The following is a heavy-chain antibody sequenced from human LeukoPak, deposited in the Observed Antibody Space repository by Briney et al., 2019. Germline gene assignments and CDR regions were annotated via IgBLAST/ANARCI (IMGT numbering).Heavy chain of an antibody. CDR3: ARLSAMVRGPEDIFYFEY. V-gene: IGHV3-66*01. J-gene: IGHJ4*02. D-gene: IGHD3-10*01. CDR2: IYSGGST. CDR1: GFTLSSNY. Sequence: GGSLRLSCAASGFTLSSNYMSWVRQAPGKGREWVSVIYSGGSTYYADSVKGRFTISRDNSKNTMYLQMNSLRAEDTAVYYCARLSAMVRGPEDIFYFEYWGLGTLVTVSS.